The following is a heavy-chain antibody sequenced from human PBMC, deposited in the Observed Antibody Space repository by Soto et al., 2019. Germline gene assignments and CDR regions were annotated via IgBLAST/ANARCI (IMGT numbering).Heavy chain of an antibody. CDR3: ARPASRRITMVRGVTPFDY. D-gene: IGHD3-10*01. CDR1: GGSISSGGYY. Sequence: SETLSLTCTVSGGSISSGGYYWSWIRQHPGKGLEWIGYIYYSGSTNYNPSLKSRVTISVDTSKNQFSLKLSSVTAADTAVYYCARPASRRITMVRGVTPFDYWGQGTLVTVSS. J-gene: IGHJ4*02. V-gene: IGHV4-31*03. CDR2: IYYSGST.